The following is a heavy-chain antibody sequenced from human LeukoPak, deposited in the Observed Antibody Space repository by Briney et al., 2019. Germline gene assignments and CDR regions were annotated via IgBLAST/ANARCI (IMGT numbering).Heavy chain of an antibody. J-gene: IGHJ4*02. D-gene: IGHD5-12*01. CDR2: ITGSGGNT. CDR3: AKGGVATLQYYFDH. CDR1: GFTFSSYA. Sequence: PGGSLRLSCEASGFTFSSYAMTWVRQAPGKGLEWVSLITGSGGNTYYADSVKGRFTISRDNSQNTLYLQMNYLRAEDTALYYCAKGGVATLQYYFDHWGQGTLVTVSS. V-gene: IGHV3-23*01.